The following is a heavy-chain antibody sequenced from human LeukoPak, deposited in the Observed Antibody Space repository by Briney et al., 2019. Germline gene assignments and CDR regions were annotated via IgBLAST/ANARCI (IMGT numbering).Heavy chain of an antibody. Sequence: SGTPSLTCAVYGGSFSGYYWSWIRQPPGKGLEWIGEINHSGSTNYNPSLKSRVTISVDTSKNQFSLKLSSVTAADTAVYYCARAVLRYFDWLLAYNWFDPWGQGTLVTVSS. CDR1: GGSFSGYY. CDR2: INHSGST. V-gene: IGHV4-34*01. D-gene: IGHD3-9*01. J-gene: IGHJ5*02. CDR3: ARAVLRYFDWLLAYNWFDP.